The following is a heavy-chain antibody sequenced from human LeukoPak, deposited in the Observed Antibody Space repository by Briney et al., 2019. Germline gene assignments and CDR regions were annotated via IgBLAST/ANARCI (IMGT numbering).Heavy chain of an antibody. V-gene: IGHV4-39*01. J-gene: IGHJ4*02. CDR2: IYYTGGT. Sequence: SETLSLTCTVSGGSISDSTYYWGWIRQPPGKGLEWIGSIYYTGGTYDNPSLKSRLTISLDTSKNQFSLKLSSVTATDTAVYYCARLSGRNYDSSGYPPEYFDYWGQGTLVSVSS. CDR3: ARLSGRNYDSSGYPPEYFDY. CDR1: GGSISDSTYY. D-gene: IGHD3-22*01.